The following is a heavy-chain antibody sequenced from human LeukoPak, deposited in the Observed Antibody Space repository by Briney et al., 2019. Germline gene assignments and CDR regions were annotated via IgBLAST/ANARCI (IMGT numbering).Heavy chain of an antibody. Sequence: SETLSLTCAVSGSSISSGYYWGWIRQPPGKGLEWIGSIYHRGSTYYNPSLKSRVTISVDTSKNQFSLKLSSVTAADTAVYYCARRIVVVPAAYFDYWGQGTLVTVSS. J-gene: IGHJ4*02. D-gene: IGHD2-2*01. V-gene: IGHV4-38-2*01. CDR2: IYHRGST. CDR3: ARRIVVVPAAYFDY. CDR1: GSSISSGYY.